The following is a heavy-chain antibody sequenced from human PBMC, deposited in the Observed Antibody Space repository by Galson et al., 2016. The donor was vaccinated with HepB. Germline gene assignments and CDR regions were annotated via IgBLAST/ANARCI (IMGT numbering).Heavy chain of an antibody. J-gene: IGHJ4*02. D-gene: IGHD4-23*01. Sequence: SLRLSCAASGFTFSRYGMHWVRQAPGKGLEWLSVISNDGSLYADSVKGRFTVSRDNSKNAQYLQMNSPRPEDTAVYYCAKDADFGGIDDYWGQGTLVIVSS. CDR1: GFTFSRYG. V-gene: IGHV3-30*18. CDR3: AKDADFGGIDDY. CDR2: ISNDGS.